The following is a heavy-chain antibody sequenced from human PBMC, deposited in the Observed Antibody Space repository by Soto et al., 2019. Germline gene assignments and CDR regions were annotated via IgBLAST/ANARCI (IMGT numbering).Heavy chain of an antibody. D-gene: IGHD2-8*01. Sequence: EVQLVESGGGLVKPGGSLRLSCAASGVTFSNAWMNLVRQAPGKGLEWVGRIKSKTDGGTTDYNAPVKGRFTISRDDLKTTLYLQMNCLETEDTAVYYCAADRCLNGVCYLGWWWGQGPLVTVSS. CDR1: GVTFSNAW. CDR3: AADRCLNGVCYLGWW. CDR2: IKSKTDGGTT. V-gene: IGHV3-15*07. J-gene: IGHJ4*02.